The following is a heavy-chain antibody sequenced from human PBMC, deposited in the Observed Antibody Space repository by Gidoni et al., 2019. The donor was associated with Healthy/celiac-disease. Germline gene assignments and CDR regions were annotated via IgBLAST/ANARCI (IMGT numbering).Heavy chain of an antibody. D-gene: IGHD3-22*01. J-gene: IGHJ4*02. CDR2: IIPIFGTA. CDR1: GGPFRSYA. CDR3: ARIGDDSSGFDY. Sequence: QVQLVQSGAEVKKPGSSVKFSCKASGGPFRSYAISWVRQAPGQGLEWMGGIIPIFGTANYAQKFQGRVTITAEKSTSTAYMELSSLRSEDTAVYYCARIGDDSSGFDYWGQGTLVTVSS. V-gene: IGHV1-69*06.